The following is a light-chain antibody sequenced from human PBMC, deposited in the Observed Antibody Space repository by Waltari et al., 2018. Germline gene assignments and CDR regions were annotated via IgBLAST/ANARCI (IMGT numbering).Light chain of an antibody. J-gene: IGKJ1*01. CDR3: QRSSSTPPWT. CDR2: TAS. CDR1: QTISSY. V-gene: IGKV1-39*01. Sequence: DIQMTQSPSSLPVSVGDRVTITCRASQTISSYLNWYQQKPGKAPHLLIYTASSLQSGVPSRFSGSGSGTDFTLTISSLQPEDFATYYCQRSSSTPPWTFGQGTKVEIK.